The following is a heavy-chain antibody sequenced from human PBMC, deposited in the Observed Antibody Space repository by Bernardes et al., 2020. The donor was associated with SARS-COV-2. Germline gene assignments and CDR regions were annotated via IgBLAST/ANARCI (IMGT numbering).Heavy chain of an antibody. Sequence: ASVKVSCKVSGYTLTELSMHWVRQAPGKGLEWMGGFDPEDGETIYAQKFQGRVTMTEDTSTDTAYMELSSLRAEDTAVYYCAKDPTKYSSSWLVNWFDPWGQGSLVTISS. CDR2: FDPEDGET. CDR1: GYTLTELS. CDR3: AKDPTKYSSSWLVNWFDP. J-gene: IGHJ5*02. V-gene: IGHV1-24*01. D-gene: IGHD6-13*01.